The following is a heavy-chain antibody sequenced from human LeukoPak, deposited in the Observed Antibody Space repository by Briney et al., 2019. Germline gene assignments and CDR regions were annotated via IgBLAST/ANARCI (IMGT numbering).Heavy chain of an antibody. Sequence: SETLSLTCTVSGASISESYWSWIRQPAGKGLEWIGHLYPGVTTSYNASLRSRVAMSVDTSRNEISLTLTSVTGADTAVYYCARSDCYGGNCYTFRFDRWGQRTEVVVSS. CDR1: GASISESY. CDR3: ARSDCYGGNCYTFRFDR. J-gene: IGHJ5*02. D-gene: IGHD2-15*01. CDR2: LYPGVTT. V-gene: IGHV4-4*07.